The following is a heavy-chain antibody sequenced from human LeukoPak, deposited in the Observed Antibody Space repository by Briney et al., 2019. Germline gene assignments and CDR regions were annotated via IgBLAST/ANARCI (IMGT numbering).Heavy chain of an antibody. CDR1: GGSISSNPYY. V-gene: IGHV4-39*07. D-gene: IGHD3-22*01. J-gene: IGHJ4*02. Sequence: SETLSLTCTVSGGSISSNPYYWGWIRQPPGNGLEWIGSIYYSGSTYYNPSLKIRVTISIDTSKNQFSLKLRSVTAANTAVYYCAREILYDSTGYYVWGQGTLVTVSS. CDR3: AREILYDSTGYYV. CDR2: IYYSGST.